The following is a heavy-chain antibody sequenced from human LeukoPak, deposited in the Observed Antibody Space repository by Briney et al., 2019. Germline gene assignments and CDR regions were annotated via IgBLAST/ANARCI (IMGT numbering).Heavy chain of an antibody. CDR1: GGSINNYY. D-gene: IGHD3-16*02. V-gene: IGHV4-4*07. Sequence: SETLSLTCTVSGGSINNYYWSWIRQPAGKGLEWIGRIYTRGSTNYNPPLKSRVTMSVDTSKNQFSLKLNSVTASDTAVYYCARGRYRSADICSGGNAFESWGQGTMVSVSS. J-gene: IGHJ3*02. CDR3: ARGRYRSADICSGGNAFES. CDR2: IYTRGST.